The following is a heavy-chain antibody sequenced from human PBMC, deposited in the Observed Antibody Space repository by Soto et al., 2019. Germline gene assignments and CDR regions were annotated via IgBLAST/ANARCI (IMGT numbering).Heavy chain of an antibody. J-gene: IGHJ6*03. CDR1: GDSVSSNSAA. CDR2: TYYRSKWYN. D-gene: IGHD7-27*01. CDR3: ARDINTGVGCYYYYMDV. V-gene: IGHV6-1*01. Sequence: TLSLTCAISGDSVSSNSAAWNWIRQSPSRGLEWLGRTYYRSKWYNDYAVSVKSRITINPDTSKNQFSLQLNSVTPEDTAVYYCARDINTGVGCYYYYMDVWGKGTTVTVSS.